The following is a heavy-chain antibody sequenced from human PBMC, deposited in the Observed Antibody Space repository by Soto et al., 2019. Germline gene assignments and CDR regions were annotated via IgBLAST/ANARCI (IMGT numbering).Heavy chain of an antibody. CDR2: IIPILGIA. J-gene: IGHJ4*02. CDR1: GGTFSSYT. CDR3: ARVNLHTDCSSTSCKGSPNFDY. D-gene: IGHD2-2*01. V-gene: IGHV1-69*02. Sequence: GASVKVSCKASGGTFSSYTISWVRQAPGQGLEWMGRIIPILGIANYAQKFQGRVTITADKSTSTAYMELSSLRSEDTAVYYCARVNLHTDCSSTSCKGSPNFDYWGQGTLVTVSS.